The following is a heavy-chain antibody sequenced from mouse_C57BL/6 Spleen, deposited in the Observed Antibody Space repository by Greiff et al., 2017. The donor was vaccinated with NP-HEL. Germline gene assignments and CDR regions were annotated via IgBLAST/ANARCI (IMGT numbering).Heavy chain of an antibody. Sequence: QVHVKQSGPELVKPGASVKISCKASGYAFSSSWMNWVKQRPGKGLEWIGRIYPGDGDTNYNGKFKGKATLTADKSSSTAYMQLSSLTSEDSAVYFCARGGVTTVFDYWGQGTTLTVSS. CDR1: GYAFSSSW. CDR3: ARGGVTTVFDY. D-gene: IGHD1-1*01. J-gene: IGHJ2*01. CDR2: IYPGDGDT. V-gene: IGHV1-82*01.